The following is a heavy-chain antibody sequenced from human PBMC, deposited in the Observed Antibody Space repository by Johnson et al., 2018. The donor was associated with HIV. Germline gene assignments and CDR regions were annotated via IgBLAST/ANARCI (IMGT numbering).Heavy chain of an antibody. CDR1: GFSISSNY. CDR3: ARDGTETGPDDAFDI. J-gene: IGHJ3*02. CDR2: IYRAGST. D-gene: IGHD1-1*01. Sequence: VQLVESGGGLVQPGGSLRLSCAASGFSISSNYMSWIRQAPGKGLEWVSVIYRAGSTYYADYVKDRFTISRDISKNTIYLQMNSLRAEDTAMYYCARDGTETGPDDAFDIWGQGTMVTVSS. V-gene: IGHV3-66*01.